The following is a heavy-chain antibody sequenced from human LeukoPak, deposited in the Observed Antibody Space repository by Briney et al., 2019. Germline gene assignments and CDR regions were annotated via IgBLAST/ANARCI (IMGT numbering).Heavy chain of an antibody. CDR3: ARRRVRGVKFDY. CDR1: GYSLSSGYY. D-gene: IGHD3-10*01. Sequence: SETLSLTCTVSGYSLSSGYYWGWIRQPPGKGLEWIGSVDHSGGTYYNPSLRSRVSISVDTSKNQFSLKLSSVTAADTAVYYCARRRVRGVKFDYWGQGTLVTVSS. CDR2: VDHSGGT. V-gene: IGHV4-38-2*02. J-gene: IGHJ4*02.